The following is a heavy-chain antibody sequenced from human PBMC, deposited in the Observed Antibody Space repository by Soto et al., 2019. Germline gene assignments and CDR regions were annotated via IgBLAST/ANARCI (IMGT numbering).Heavy chain of an antibody. J-gene: IGHJ4*02. D-gene: IGHD3-3*01. CDR1: GYTFTSYA. CDR3: ASEHDFWSGYSFDY. V-gene: IGHV1-3*01. Sequence: QVQLVQSGAEVRRPGASVKVSCKASGYTFTSYAIHWVRQAPGQRLEWMGWINAGNGNTKYSQNLQGRVTITMDTSATLAYMELSSMRSEDTAVYYCASEHDFWSGYSFDYWGQGTLVTVSS. CDR2: INAGNGNT.